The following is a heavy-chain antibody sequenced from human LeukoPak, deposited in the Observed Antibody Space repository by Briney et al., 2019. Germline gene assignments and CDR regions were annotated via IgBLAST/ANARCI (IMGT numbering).Heavy chain of an antibody. J-gene: IGHJ4*02. CDR3: ALAARPNLLFDY. Sequence: PGGSLRLSCAASGFTFRTYGMNCVRQAPGKGLEWISYINSNSDTVHYSNSVEGRFTISRDNAKNSLYLQMNSLRAEDTAVYYCALAARPNLLFDYWGQGTLVTVSS. CDR2: INSNSDTV. V-gene: IGHV3-48*04. CDR1: GFTFRTYG. D-gene: IGHD6-6*01.